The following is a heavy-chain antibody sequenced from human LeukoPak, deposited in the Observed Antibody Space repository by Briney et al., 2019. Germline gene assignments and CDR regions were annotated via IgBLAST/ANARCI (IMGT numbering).Heavy chain of an antibody. CDR1: GFTFSSYG. Sequence: GGSLRLSCAASGFTFSSYGMHWVRQAPGKGLEWVSGIDYSGGNTNYADSVLGRFTVSRDNSKNTLYLQMNSLRAEGTAVYYCVATRVCGGVLLRPNCLYFENWGQGTLVSVSS. CDR2: IDYSGGNT. D-gene: IGHD3-10*01. V-gene: IGHV3-23*01. CDR3: VATRVCGGVLLRPNCLYFEN. J-gene: IGHJ4*02.